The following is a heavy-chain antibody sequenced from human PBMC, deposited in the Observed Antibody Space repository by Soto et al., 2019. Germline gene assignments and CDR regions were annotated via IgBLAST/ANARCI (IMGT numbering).Heavy chain of an antibody. D-gene: IGHD2-2*01. CDR2: ISGDGGSI. Sequence: GGSLRLSCAASGFSISNYAMNWVRQAPGKGLEWVSGISGDGGSIYYTDSVKGRFITSRDNSENTVYLQMNSLRAEDTAIYYCAKIPAGHWYYYGMDVWGQGTTVTVSS. V-gene: IGHV3-23*01. CDR1: GFSISNYA. CDR3: AKIPAGHWYYYGMDV. J-gene: IGHJ6*02.